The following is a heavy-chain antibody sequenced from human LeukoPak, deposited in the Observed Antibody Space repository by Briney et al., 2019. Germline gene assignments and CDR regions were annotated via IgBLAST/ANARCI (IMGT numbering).Heavy chain of an antibody. CDR2: IYSGGGT. D-gene: IGHD3-10*01. J-gene: IGHJ4*02. Sequence: PGGSLRLSCAASGFTVSSNYMSWVRQAPGKGLEWVSVIYSGGGTYYADSVKGRFTISRDNSKNTLYLQMNSLRAEDTAVYYCAVGSGSYQSPFDYWGQGTLVTVSS. V-gene: IGHV3-53*01. CDR3: AVGSGSYQSPFDY. CDR1: GFTVSSNY.